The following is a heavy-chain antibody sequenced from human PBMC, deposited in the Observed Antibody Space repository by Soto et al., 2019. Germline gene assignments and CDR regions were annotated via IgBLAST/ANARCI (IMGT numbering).Heavy chain of an antibody. CDR3: ARLTVSHYYGSGSYYTDY. D-gene: IGHD3-10*01. J-gene: IGHJ4*02. V-gene: IGHV1-18*01. CDR1: GYTFTSYG. CDR2: ISAYNGNT. Sequence: QVQLVQSGAEVKKPGASVKVSCKASGYTFTSYGISWVRQAPGQGLEWMGWISAYNGNTNYAQKLQGRVTMTTDTSTSTAYMELRILRSDDTAVYYCARLTVSHYYGSGSYYTDYWGQGTLVTVSS.